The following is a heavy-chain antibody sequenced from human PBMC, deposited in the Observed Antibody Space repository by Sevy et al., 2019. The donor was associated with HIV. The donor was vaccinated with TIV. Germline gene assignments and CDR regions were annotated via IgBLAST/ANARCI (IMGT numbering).Heavy chain of an antibody. V-gene: IGHV3-23*01. D-gene: IGHD3-22*01. J-gene: IGHJ3*02. CDR1: GFTFSSYA. CDR2: ISGSGGST. CDR3: AKEGLPRYDSSGYYHAFDI. Sequence: GGYLRLSCAASGFTFSSYAMSWVRQAPGKGLEWVSAISGSGGSTYYADAVKGRFTISRDNSKNTLYLQMNSLRAEDTAVYYCAKEGLPRYDSSGYYHAFDIWGQGTMVTVSS.